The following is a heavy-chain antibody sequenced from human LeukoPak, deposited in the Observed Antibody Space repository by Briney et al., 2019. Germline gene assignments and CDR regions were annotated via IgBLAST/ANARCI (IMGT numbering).Heavy chain of an antibody. Sequence: GASVKVSCKASGYTFTSYGISWVRQAPGQGLGWMGWISAYNGNTNYAQKLQGRVTMTTDTSTSTAYMELRSLRSDDTAVYYCARAPPDIVVVPAATPFDYWGQGTLVTVSS. V-gene: IGHV1-18*01. CDR2: ISAYNGNT. D-gene: IGHD2-2*01. J-gene: IGHJ4*02. CDR1: GYTFTSYG. CDR3: ARAPPDIVVVPAATPFDY.